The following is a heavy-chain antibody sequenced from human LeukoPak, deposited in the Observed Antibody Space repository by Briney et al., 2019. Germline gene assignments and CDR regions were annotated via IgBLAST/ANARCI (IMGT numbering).Heavy chain of an antibody. V-gene: IGHV4-61*02. Sequence: SQTLSLTCTVSGGSISSGSYYWSWIRQPAGKGLEWIGRVYTGGSTNYNPSLKSRVTISVDTSKNQFSLKLSSVTAADTAVYYCARRPQSYIDVWGKGTTVTVSS. CDR2: VYTGGST. CDR1: GGSISSGSYY. J-gene: IGHJ6*03. D-gene: IGHD6-6*01. CDR3: ARRPQSYIDV.